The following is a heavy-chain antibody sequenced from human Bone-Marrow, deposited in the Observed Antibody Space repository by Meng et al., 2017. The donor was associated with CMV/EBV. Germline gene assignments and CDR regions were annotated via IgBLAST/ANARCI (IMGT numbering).Heavy chain of an antibody. CDR1: GFTFKTFT. V-gene: IGHV3-21*06. D-gene: IGHD5-18*01. J-gene: IGHJ6*02. Sequence: GESLKISCAASGFTFKTFTMSWVRQAPGRGLEWVSSINPDSDYIQSADSLKGRFTISRDNAKNSLYLRMSGLRVEDTAVYYCARDQEGTRIPSPIHYGLDVWGQGTTLTVS. CDR3: ARDQEGTRIPSPIHYGLDV. CDR2: INPDSDYI.